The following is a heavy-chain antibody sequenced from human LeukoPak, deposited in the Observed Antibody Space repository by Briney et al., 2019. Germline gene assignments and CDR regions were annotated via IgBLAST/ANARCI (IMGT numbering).Heavy chain of an antibody. Sequence: TGGSLRLSCAASGFTFSSYAMTWVRQAPGKGLEWVSDISVSGGNTYYADSVKGRFTISRDNSKNTLYLQMNSLRAEDTAVYYCAKESPGGIYGDYHNPTDYWGQGTLVTVSS. CDR3: AKESPGGIYGDYHNPTDY. CDR1: GFTFSSYA. CDR2: ISVSGGNT. D-gene: IGHD4-17*01. J-gene: IGHJ4*02. V-gene: IGHV3-23*01.